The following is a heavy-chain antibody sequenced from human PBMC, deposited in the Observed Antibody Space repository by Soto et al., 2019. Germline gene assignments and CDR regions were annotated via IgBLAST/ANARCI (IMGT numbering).Heavy chain of an antibody. J-gene: IGHJ6*02. CDR1: GYSFTSYW. CDR2: IDPSDSYT. CDR3: ARDLRVLEWSYYYYGMDV. D-gene: IGHD3-3*01. Sequence: GESLKISCKGSGYSFTSYWISWVRQMPGKGLEWMGRIDPSDSYTNYSPSFQGHVTISADKSISTAYLQWSSLKASDAAMYYCARDLRVLEWSYYYYGMDVWGQGTTVTVSS. V-gene: IGHV5-10-1*01.